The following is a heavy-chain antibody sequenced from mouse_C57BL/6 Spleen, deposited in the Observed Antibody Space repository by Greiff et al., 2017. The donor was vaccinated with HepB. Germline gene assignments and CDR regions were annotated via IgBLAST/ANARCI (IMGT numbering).Heavy chain of an antibody. V-gene: IGHV1-18*01. CDR2: INPNNGGT. J-gene: IGHJ3*01. D-gene: IGHD2-10*01. CDR3: ARRASYSSGFAY. CDR1: GYTFTDYN. Sequence: EVQLQQSGPELVKPGASVKIPCKASGYTFTDYNMDWVKQSHGKSLEWIGDINPNNGGTIYNQKFKGKATLTVDKSSSTAYMELRSLTSEDTAVYYCARRASYSSGFAYWGQGTLVTVSA.